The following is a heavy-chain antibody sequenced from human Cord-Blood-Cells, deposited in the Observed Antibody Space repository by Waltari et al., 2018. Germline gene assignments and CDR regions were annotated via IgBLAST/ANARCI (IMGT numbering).Heavy chain of an antibody. V-gene: IGHV4-34*01. CDR3: ARDSNWGRWGVDY. D-gene: IGHD7-27*01. CDR2: INHSGST. CDR1: GGSFSGYY. Sequence: QVQLQQWGAGLLNPSETLSLTCAVYGGSFSGYYWSWIRQPPGKGRGWIGEINHSGSTNYNPALKRRVPISVDTSKNQFSLKLSSVTAADTAVYYCARDSNWGRWGVDYWGQGTLVTVSS. J-gene: IGHJ4*02.